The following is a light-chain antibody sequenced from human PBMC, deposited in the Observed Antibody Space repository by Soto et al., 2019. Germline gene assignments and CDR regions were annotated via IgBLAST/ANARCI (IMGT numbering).Light chain of an antibody. CDR1: SGHSSYA. Sequence: QPVLTQSPSASASLGASVKLTCTLSSGHSSYAIAWHQQQPEKGPRHLMKLNSDGSHSQGDGIPDRFSCSSSGAERYLTISGLQSEDEADYYCQTWGTGPAVFGGGTQLTVL. CDR3: QTWGTGPAV. V-gene: IGLV4-69*01. J-gene: IGLJ7*01. CDR2: LNSDGSH.